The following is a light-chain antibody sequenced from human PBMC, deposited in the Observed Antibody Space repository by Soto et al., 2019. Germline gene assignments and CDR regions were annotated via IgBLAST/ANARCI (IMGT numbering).Light chain of an antibody. J-gene: IGKJ2*01. V-gene: IGKV3-20*01. CDR1: QSVYSNS. CDR3: QQSGSSPFT. Sequence: EIVLTQSPGTLSLSPGDRATLSCRASQSVYSNSLAWYQQKPGQAPRLLIYGASNRATGIPDRFSGSGSGTDFTLTISRLEPADFAVYYCQQSGSSPFTFGQGTKLEIK. CDR2: GAS.